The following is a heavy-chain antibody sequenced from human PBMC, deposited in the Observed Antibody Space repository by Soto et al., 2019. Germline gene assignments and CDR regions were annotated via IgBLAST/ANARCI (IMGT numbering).Heavy chain of an antibody. Sequence: SVKVSCKASGGTFSSYTISWVRQAPGQGLEWMGRIIPILGIANYAQKFQGRVTITADKSTSTAYMELSSLRSEDTAVYYCATKPHIVVVTAEYYYGMDVWGQGTTVTVSS. CDR1: GGTFSSYT. CDR3: ATKPHIVVVTAEYYYGMDV. D-gene: IGHD2-21*02. V-gene: IGHV1-69*02. J-gene: IGHJ6*02. CDR2: IIPILGIA.